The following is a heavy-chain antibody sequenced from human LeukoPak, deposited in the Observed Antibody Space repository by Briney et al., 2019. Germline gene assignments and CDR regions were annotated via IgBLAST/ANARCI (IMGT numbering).Heavy chain of an antibody. CDR1: GYTFTGYY. CDR2: INPNSGGT. CDR3: ARGLWFGEVLDY. D-gene: IGHD3-10*01. V-gene: IGHV1-2*02. J-gene: IGHJ4*02. Sequence: ASVKVSCKASGYTFTGYYMHWGRQAPGQGLEWMGWINPNSGGTNYAQKFQGRVTMTRDTSISTAYMELSRLRSDDTAVYYCARGLWFGEVLDYWGQGTLVTVSS.